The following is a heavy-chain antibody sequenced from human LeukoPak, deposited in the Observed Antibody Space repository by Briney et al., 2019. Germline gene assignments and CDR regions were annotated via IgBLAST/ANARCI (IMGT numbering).Heavy chain of an antibody. CDR3: ATDAPIAVAGRYYYYMDV. V-gene: IGHV1-24*01. Sequence: ASVKVSCKVSGYTLTELSMHWVRQAPGKGLEWMGGFDPEDGETIYAQKFQGRVTMTEDTSTDTAYMELSSLRSEDTAVYYCATDAPIAVAGRYYYYMDVWGNGTTVTVSS. CDR2: FDPEDGET. CDR1: GYTLTELS. D-gene: IGHD6-19*01. J-gene: IGHJ6*03.